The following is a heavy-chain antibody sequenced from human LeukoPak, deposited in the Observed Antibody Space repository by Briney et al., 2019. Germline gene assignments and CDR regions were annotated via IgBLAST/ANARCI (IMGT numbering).Heavy chain of an antibody. CDR3: ARDSVYCTNGVCSKGGIDY. CDR1: GFTFSSYS. Sequence: GGSLRLSCAASGFTFSSYSMNWVRQAPGKGLEWVSYISSSSSTIYYADSVKGRFTISRDNAKNSLYLQMNSLRAEDTAVYYCARDSVYCTNGVCSKGGIDYWAREPWSPSPQ. D-gene: IGHD2-8*01. CDR2: ISSSSSTI. V-gene: IGHV3-48*01. J-gene: IGHJ4*02.